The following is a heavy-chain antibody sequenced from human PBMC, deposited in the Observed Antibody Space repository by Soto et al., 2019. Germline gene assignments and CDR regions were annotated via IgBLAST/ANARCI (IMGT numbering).Heavy chain of an antibody. CDR2: TSTYTGNT. CDR1: GYTFTNYD. D-gene: IGHD3-16*02. V-gene: IGHV1-18*01. Sequence: ASVKVSCKASGYTFTNYDINLVRQAPGQGLEWMGWTSTYTGNTNYAQKLQGRVTITRDTSASTAYMELSSLRSEDTAVYYCARGFPLWFDPWGQGTLVTVSS. CDR3: ARGFPLWFDP. J-gene: IGHJ5*02.